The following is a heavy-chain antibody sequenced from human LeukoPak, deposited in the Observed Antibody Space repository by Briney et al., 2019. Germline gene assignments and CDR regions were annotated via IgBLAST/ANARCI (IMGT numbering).Heavy chain of an antibody. CDR2: IIPIFGTA. CDR3: ARGEQLWCDFDY. D-gene: IGHD5-18*01. J-gene: IGHJ4*02. CDR1: GGTFSSYA. V-gene: IGHV1-69*13. Sequence: SVKVSCKASGGTFSSYAISWVRQAPGQGLEWMGGIIPIFGTANYAQKFQGRLTITADESSTTAYMELSGLRSEDTAVYYCARGEQLWCDFDYWGQGTLVTVSS.